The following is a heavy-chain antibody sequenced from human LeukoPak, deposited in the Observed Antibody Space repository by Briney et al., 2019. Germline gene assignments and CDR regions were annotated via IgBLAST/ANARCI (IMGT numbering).Heavy chain of an antibody. CDR2: INPNSGGT. D-gene: IGHD3-10*01. CDR1: GYTFTGYY. J-gene: IGHJ4*02. Sequence: ASVKVSCKASGYTFTGYYMHWVRQAPGQGLEWMGWINPNSGGTNYAQKFQGRVTMTRDTSISTAYMELSRLRSDDTAVYYCARDRGNTMVRGVMDYWGQGTLVAVSS. V-gene: IGHV1-2*02. CDR3: ARDRGNTMVRGVMDY.